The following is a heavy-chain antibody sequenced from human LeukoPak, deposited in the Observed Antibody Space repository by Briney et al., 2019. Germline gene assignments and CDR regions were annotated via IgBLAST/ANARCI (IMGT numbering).Heavy chain of an antibody. V-gene: IGHV1-18*01. D-gene: IGHD4-11*01. CDR1: GYTFTSYG. Sequence: ASVKVSCKASGYTFTSYGISWVRQAPGQGLEWMGWISAYNGNTNYAQKLQGRVTMTTDTSTSTAYMELRSLRSDDTAVYYCARDKARVTTVTTAPRLDYWGQGTLVTVSS. J-gene: IGHJ4*02. CDR2: ISAYNGNT. CDR3: ARDKARVTTVTTAPRLDY.